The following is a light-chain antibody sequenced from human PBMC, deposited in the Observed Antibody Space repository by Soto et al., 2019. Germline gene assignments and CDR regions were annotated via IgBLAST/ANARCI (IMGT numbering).Light chain of an antibody. CDR2: KVS. J-gene: IGKJ5*01. CDR3: MQVSHWPTT. V-gene: IGKV2-30*01. Sequence: DVVLTQSPLSLPVTLGQPASISCRSSQSLVYSDGNTYLSWIQQRPGQSPRRLIYKVSNRDSGVPDRFSGSGSGTDFTLRISGVEAEDVGVYFRMQVSHWPTTFGQGTRLEIK. CDR1: QSLVYSDGNTY.